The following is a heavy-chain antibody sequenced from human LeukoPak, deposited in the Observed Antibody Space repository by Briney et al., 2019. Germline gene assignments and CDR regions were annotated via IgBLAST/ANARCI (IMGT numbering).Heavy chain of an antibody. Sequence: SQTLSLACAISGDSVSSNSAAWNWIRQSPSRGLEWLGRTYYRSKWYNDYAVSVKSRITINPDTSKNQFSLQLNSVTPEDTAVYYCARVVTMVRGVIAAIGWFDPWGQGTLVTVSS. J-gene: IGHJ5*02. CDR3: ARVVTMVRGVIAAIGWFDP. D-gene: IGHD3-10*01. CDR1: GDSVSSNSAA. CDR2: TYYRSKWYN. V-gene: IGHV6-1*01.